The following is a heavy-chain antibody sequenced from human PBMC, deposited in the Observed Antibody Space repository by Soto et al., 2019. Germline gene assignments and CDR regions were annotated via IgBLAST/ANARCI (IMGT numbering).Heavy chain of an antibody. CDR1: GGSISSYY. Sequence: SETLSLTCTVSGGSISSYYWGWIRQPAGKGLEWIGRIYTSGSTNYNPSLKSRVTMSVDTSKNQFSLKLSSVTAADTAVYYCAREGARIAAAGIPDYWGQGTLVTVSS. CDR2: IYTSGST. J-gene: IGHJ4*02. CDR3: AREGARIAAAGIPDY. V-gene: IGHV4-4*07. D-gene: IGHD6-13*01.